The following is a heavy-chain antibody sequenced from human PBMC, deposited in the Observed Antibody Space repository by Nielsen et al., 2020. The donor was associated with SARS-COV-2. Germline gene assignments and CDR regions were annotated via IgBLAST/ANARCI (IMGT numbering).Heavy chain of an antibody. V-gene: IGHV3-20*01. J-gene: IGHJ3*02. Sequence: GESLKISCAASGFTLSSYEMNWVRQAPGKGLEWVSGINWNGGSTGYADSVKGRFTISRDNAKNSLYLQMNSLRAEDTALYHCATLPGDAFDIWGQGTMVTVSS. CDR2: INWNGGST. D-gene: IGHD3-16*02. CDR3: ATLPGDAFDI. CDR1: GFTLSSYE.